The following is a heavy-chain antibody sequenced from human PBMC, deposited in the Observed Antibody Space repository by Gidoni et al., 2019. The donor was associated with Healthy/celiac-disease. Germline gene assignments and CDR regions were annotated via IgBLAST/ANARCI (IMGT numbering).Heavy chain of an antibody. CDR3: ARFGRNGDYPMYG. CDR2: IYPGNSDT. J-gene: IGHJ4*02. Sequence: EVQLVQSGAEVKKPGASLNISCKGSGYSFTSYWNGWVRQIPGKGLGWMGIIYPGNSDTRYSPSFQGQVTISADKSISTAYLQWSSLKASDTAMYYCARFGRNGDYPMYGWGQGTLVTVSS. D-gene: IGHD4-17*01. V-gene: IGHV5-51*03. CDR1: GYSFTSYW.